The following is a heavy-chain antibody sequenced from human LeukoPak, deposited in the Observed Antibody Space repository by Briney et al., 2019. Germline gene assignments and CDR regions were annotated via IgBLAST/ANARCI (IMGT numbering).Heavy chain of an antibody. CDR2: IYYSGST. Sequence: PSETLSLTCTVSGGSISSHYWSWIRQPPGKGLEWIGYIYYSGSTNYNPSLKSRVTISVDTSKTQFSLKLSSVTAADTAVYYCARDRTGEGYYYYYYMDVWGKGTTVTVSS. V-gene: IGHV4-59*11. D-gene: IGHD1/OR15-1a*01. J-gene: IGHJ6*03. CDR3: ARDRTGEGYYYYYYMDV. CDR1: GGSISSHY.